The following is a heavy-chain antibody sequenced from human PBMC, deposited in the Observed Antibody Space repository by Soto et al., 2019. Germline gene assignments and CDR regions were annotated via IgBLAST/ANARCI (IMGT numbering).Heavy chain of an antibody. J-gene: IGHJ5*02. V-gene: IGHV3-30-3*01. CDR1: GFTFTNYV. CDR2: ISYDGSNQ. Sequence: PGGSLRLSCAASGFTFTNYVIHWVRQAPGKGLEWVAVISYDGSNQYYADSVKGRFSISRDNFKNTVYLQMNSLKSDDTAVYYCARARSSLNCFDPWGQGTLVTVSS. CDR3: ARARSSLNCFDP.